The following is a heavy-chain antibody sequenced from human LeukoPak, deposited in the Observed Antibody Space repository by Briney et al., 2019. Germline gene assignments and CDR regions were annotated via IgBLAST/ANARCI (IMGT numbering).Heavy chain of an antibody. Sequence: GGSLRLSCATSGFNFSSYAMSWVRQAPGKGLEWVSTISPSGGVTFYPESVRGRFTISRDYSKDSLFLQMNSLRAEDTALYYCSTHSSRWYDHDAFDIWGQGTMVTVSS. CDR3: STHSSRWYDHDAFDI. V-gene: IGHV3-23*01. D-gene: IGHD6-19*01. J-gene: IGHJ3*02. CDR1: GFNFSSYA. CDR2: ISPSGGVT.